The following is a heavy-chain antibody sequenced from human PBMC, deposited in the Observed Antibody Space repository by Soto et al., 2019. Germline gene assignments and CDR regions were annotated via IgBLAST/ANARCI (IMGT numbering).Heavy chain of an antibody. CDR3: AREAYYYDSSGYYYDDAFDI. V-gene: IGHV3-48*03. D-gene: IGHD3-22*01. Sequence: PGGSLRLSCAASGFTFSSYEMNWVRQAPGKGLEWVSYISSSGSTIYYADSVKGRFTISRDNAKNSLYLQMSSLRAEDTAVYYCAREAYYYDSSGYYYDDAFDIWGQGTMVTVSS. J-gene: IGHJ3*02. CDR2: ISSSGSTI. CDR1: GFTFSSYE.